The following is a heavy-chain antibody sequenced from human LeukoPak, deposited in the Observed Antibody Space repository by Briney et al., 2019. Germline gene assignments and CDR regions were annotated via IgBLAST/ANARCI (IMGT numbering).Heavy chain of an antibody. V-gene: IGHV4-34*01. CDR3: ARLAHYYGSGASY. CDR1: GGSLSGYY. D-gene: IGHD3-10*01. Sequence: SETLSLTCAVYGGSLSGYYWSWIRQPPGKGLEWIGEINHSGSTNYNPSLKSRVTISVDTSKNQFSLKLSSVTAADTAVYYCARLAHYYGSGASYWGQGTLVTVSS. CDR2: INHSGST. J-gene: IGHJ4*02.